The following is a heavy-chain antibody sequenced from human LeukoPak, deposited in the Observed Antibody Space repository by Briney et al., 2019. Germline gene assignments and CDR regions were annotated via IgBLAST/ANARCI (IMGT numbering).Heavy chain of an antibody. CDR2: IYYSGST. CDR3: ARLYSSSLGQVFDY. CDR1: GGSISSYY. V-gene: IGHV4-59*01. Sequence: PSETLSLTCTVSGGSISSYYWSWIRQPPGKGLEWVGYIYYSGSTNYSPSLKSRVTISVDTSKNQFSLKLSSVTAADTAVYYCARLYSSSLGQVFDYWGQGTLVTVSS. D-gene: IGHD6-13*01. J-gene: IGHJ4*02.